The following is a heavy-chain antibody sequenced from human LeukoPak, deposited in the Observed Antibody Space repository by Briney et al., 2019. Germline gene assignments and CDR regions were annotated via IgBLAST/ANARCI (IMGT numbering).Heavy chain of an antibody. V-gene: IGHV4-34*01. Sequence: PSETLSLTCAVYDGSISGYYWSWIRQPPGKGLEWIGEINHSGSTNYNPSLKSRVTISLDTSKSQFSLKVRYVTAADTAVYYCARGLNDSWTGENYWGQGTLVTVSS. CDR1: DGSISGYY. J-gene: IGHJ4*02. D-gene: IGHD3-3*01. CDR2: INHSGST. CDR3: ARGLNDSWTGENY.